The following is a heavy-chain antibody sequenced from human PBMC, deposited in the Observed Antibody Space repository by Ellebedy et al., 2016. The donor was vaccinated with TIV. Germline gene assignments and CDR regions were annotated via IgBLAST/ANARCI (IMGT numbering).Heavy chain of an antibody. CDR1: GFTFSTYG. CDR2: IWYDGSNK. D-gene: IGHD2-15*01. J-gene: IGHJ4*02. CDR3: ARVDCSGGSCYSWALDY. Sequence: GGSLRLSCAASGFTFSTYGMHWVRQAPGKGLEWVAIIWYDGSNKYYADSVKGRFTISRDNSKNTLYLQMNSLRAEDTAVYYCARVDCSGGSCYSWALDYWGQGTLVTVSS. V-gene: IGHV3-33*01.